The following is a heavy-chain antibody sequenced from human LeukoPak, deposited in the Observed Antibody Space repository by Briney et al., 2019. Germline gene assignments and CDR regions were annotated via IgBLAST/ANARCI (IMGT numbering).Heavy chain of an antibody. J-gene: IGHJ3*02. CDR3: AIPATVTTPYDAFDI. V-gene: IGHV3-43*02. CDR2: ISGDGGST. Sequence: GGSLRLSCAASGFTLDDYAMHWVRQAPGKGLEWVSLISGDGGSTYYADSVKGRFTTSRDNSKNSLYLQMNSLRTEDTALYYCAIPATVTTPYDAFDIWGQGTMVTVSS. CDR1: GFTLDDYA. D-gene: IGHD4-17*01.